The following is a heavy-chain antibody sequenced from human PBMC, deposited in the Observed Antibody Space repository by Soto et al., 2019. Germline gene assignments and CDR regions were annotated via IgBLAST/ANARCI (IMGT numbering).Heavy chain of an antibody. D-gene: IGHD5-18*01. Sequence: GGSLRLSCAASRFTVSDNYMIWVRQAPGEGLEWVSVIYTGNRTNYADSVKGRFTISRDNAKNSLYLQMNSLRAEDTAVYYCARDQPGYSYGYGLGYWGQGTLVTVSS. CDR3: ARDQPGYSYGYGLGY. J-gene: IGHJ4*02. CDR2: IYTGNRT. CDR1: RFTVSDNY. V-gene: IGHV3-66*01.